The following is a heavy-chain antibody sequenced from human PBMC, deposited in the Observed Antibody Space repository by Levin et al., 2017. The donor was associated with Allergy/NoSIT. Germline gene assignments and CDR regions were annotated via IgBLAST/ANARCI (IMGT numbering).Heavy chain of an antibody. J-gene: IGHJ4*02. CDR3: VREIAEEGT. V-gene: IGHV3-30-3*01. D-gene: IGHD1-1*01. CDR1: GFTFSNYA. Sequence: AGGSLRLSCAASGFTFSNYAMHWVRQAPGKGLGWVGVISDDGSSEFYIDSVKGRFTISRDNSKNRLYLQMDSLRAEDTALYYCVREIAEEGTWGQGTLVIVSS. CDR2: ISDDGSSE.